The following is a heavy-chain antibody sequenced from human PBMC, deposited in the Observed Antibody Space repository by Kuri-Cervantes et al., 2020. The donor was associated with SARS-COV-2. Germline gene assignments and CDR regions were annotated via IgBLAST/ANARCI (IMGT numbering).Heavy chain of an antibody. CDR2: IIPIFGTA. V-gene: IGHV1-69*06. D-gene: IGHD3-22*01. CDR1: GYTFTSYG. Sequence: SVKVSCKASGYTFTSYGISWVRQAPGQGLEWMGGIIPIFGTANYAQKFQGRVTITADKSTSTAYMELSSLRSEDTAVYYCAGGRLHYDSSGHPWGHYYWGQGTLVTVSS. CDR3: AGGRLHYDSSGHPWGHYY. J-gene: IGHJ4*02.